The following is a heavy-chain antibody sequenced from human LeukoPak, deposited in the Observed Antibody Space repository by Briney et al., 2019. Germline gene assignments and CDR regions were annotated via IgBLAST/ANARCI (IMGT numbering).Heavy chain of an antibody. CDR1: GFTFSSYW. D-gene: IGHD6-19*01. CDR2: IKQDGSEK. Sequence: GGSLRRSCAASGFTFSSYWMSWVRQAPGKGLEWVANIKQDGSEKYYVDSVKGRFTISRDNAKNSLYLQMNSLRAEDTAVYYCARDRSSGWYGEDAFDIWGQGTMVTVSS. J-gene: IGHJ3*02. V-gene: IGHV3-7*01. CDR3: ARDRSSGWYGEDAFDI.